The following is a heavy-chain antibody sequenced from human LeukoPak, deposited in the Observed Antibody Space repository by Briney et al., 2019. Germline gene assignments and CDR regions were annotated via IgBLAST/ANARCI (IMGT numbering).Heavy chain of an antibody. V-gene: IGHV1-2*02. D-gene: IGHD1-26*01. CDR1: GYTFTGYY. CDR3: ATLLDSGSYF. Sequence: ASVKVSCKASGYTFTGYYIHWVRQAPGQGLEWMAWINPKSGGTNHTQKFQGRVTLTRDTSISTAYMEVSRLTSDDTAVYYCATLLDSGSYFWGQGTLVTVSS. J-gene: IGHJ4*02. CDR2: INPKSGGT.